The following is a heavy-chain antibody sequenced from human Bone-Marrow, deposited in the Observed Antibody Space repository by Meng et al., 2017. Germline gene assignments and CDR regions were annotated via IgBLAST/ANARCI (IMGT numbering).Heavy chain of an antibody. J-gene: IGHJ4*02. CDR3: TGGEDH. CDR2: IYSGGGT. Sequence: VQLVESGGGVVQPGRSLRLSCAASGFSGSNEFMSWVRQAQGKGLEWVSVIYSGGGTDYADSVKGRFTTSRDSSKNTMYLQMNNLRADDTAMYYCTGGEDHWGQGTLVTVSS. CDR1: GFSGSNEF. V-gene: IGHV3-66*01.